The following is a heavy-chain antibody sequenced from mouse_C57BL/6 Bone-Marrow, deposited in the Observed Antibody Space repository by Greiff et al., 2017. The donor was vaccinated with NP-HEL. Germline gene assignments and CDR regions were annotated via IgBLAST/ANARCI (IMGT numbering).Heavy chain of an antibody. CDR3: ARSYYGSRDYYAMDY. CDR2: INPSNGGT. V-gene: IGHV1-53*01. CDR1: GYTFTSYW. J-gene: IGHJ4*01. D-gene: IGHD1-1*01. Sequence: QVQLQQSGTELVKPGASVKLSCKASGYTFTSYWMHWVKQRPGQGLEWIGNINPSNGGTNYNEKFKSKATLTVDKSSSTAYMQLSSLTSEDSAVYYCARSYYGSRDYYAMDYWGQGTSVTVSS.